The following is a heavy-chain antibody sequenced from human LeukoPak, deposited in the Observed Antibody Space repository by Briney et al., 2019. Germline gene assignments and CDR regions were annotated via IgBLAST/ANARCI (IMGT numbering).Heavy chain of an antibody. Sequence: GGSLRLSCAASGFTFSSYGMHWVRQAPGKGLECVAVVSYDGSNKYYADSVKGRFTISRDNSKNTLYLQMNSLRAEGTAVYYCARESAGLYYFDYWGQGTLVTVSS. CDR1: GFTFSSYG. CDR3: ARESAGLYYFDY. V-gene: IGHV3-30*19. CDR2: VSYDGSNK. J-gene: IGHJ4*02.